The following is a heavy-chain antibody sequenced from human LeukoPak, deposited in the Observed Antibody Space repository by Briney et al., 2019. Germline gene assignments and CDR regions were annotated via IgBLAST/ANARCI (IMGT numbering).Heavy chain of an antibody. D-gene: IGHD3-3*01. V-gene: IGHV1-24*01. CDR2: FDPEDAET. CDR1: GYTLTELS. CDR3: ATSSLLRFLEWSYYYGMDV. J-gene: IGHJ6*02. Sequence: ASVKVSCKVSGYTLTELSMHWVRQAPGKGLEWMGGFDPEDAETIYAQKFQGRVTMTEDTSTDTAYMELSSLRSEDTAVYYCATSSLLRFLEWSYYYGMDVWGQGTTVTVSS.